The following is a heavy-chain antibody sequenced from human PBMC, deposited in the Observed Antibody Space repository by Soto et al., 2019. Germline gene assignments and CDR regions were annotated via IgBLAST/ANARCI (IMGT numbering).Heavy chain of an antibody. J-gene: IGHJ1*01. D-gene: IGHD2-15*01. CDR3: ARAEHCNGRNCILGYFYY. CDR2: INEDGSEK. Sequence: EMQLVESGGGLVQPGGSLRLSCADSGFTFSNYWMNWVRQAPGKGLEWVANINEDGSEKHYVDSLEGRLTISRDNAKNSLYLQINSLRAEDTAVYYCARAEHCNGRNCILGYFYYWGQGTLVTVSS. CDR1: GFTFSNYW. V-gene: IGHV3-7*03.